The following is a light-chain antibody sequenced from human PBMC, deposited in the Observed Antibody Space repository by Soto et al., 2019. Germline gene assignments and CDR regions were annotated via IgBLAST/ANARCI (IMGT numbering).Light chain of an antibody. Sequence: IQMTQSPSSLSASVGDRVTITCRSSHNISRFLNWYQQKQGRAPNLLIYGVSTLQVGVPSRFSGSGFGTDFSLTISSLQPADFGTYFCQQSYNSPLTFGQGTKV. V-gene: IGKV1-39*01. J-gene: IGKJ1*01. CDR2: GVS. CDR3: QQSYNSPLT. CDR1: HNISRF.